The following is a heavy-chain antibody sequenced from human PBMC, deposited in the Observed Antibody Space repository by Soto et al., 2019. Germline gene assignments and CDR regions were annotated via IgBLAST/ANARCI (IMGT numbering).Heavy chain of an antibody. CDR2: INQSGST. D-gene: IGHD2-15*01. V-gene: IGHV4-34*01. CDR1: GGSFGGYY. CDR3: ATSILYCSGGSCYSGWFDP. J-gene: IGHJ5*02. Sequence: SLTCAVYGGSFGGYYWSWIRQPPGKGLEWIGEINQSGSTNYNPSLKSRVTISVDTSKNQFSLTLSSVTAADTAIYYCATSILYCSGGSCYSGWFDPWGQGTLVTVSS.